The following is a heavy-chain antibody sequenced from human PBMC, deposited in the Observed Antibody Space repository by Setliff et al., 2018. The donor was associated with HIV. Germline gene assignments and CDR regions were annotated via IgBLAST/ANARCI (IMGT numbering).Heavy chain of an antibody. CDR1: GGSFTAYY. V-gene: IGHV4-34*01. Sequence: SETLSLTCAVYGGSFTAYYWTWIRQPPGKGLEWIGEIHHGGSTNYMPSLKNRVTISVDTSKNQFSLKLSSVTAADTAVYYCARLMTIPGVAVTPVDYWGQGALVTVSS. D-gene: IGHD3-3*01. CDR2: IHHGGST. J-gene: IGHJ4*02. CDR3: ARLMTIPGVAVTPVDY.